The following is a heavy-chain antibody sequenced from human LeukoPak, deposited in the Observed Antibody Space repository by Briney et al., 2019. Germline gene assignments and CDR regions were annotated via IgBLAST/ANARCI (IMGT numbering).Heavy chain of an antibody. Sequence: SETLSLTCAVYGGSFSGYYWSWIRQPPGKGLEWIGEINHSGSTNYNPSLKSRVTISVDTSKNQFSLKLSSVTAADTAVYYCARDGPGGDAFDIWGQGTMVTVSS. CDR2: INHSGST. CDR3: ARDGPGGDAFDI. J-gene: IGHJ3*02. V-gene: IGHV4-34*01. D-gene: IGHD3-10*01. CDR1: GGSFSGYY.